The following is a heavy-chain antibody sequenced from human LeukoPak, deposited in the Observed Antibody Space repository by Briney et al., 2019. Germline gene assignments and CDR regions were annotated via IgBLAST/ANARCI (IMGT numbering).Heavy chain of an antibody. Sequence: PGRSLRPSCAASGFTFSSYWMHWVRQAPGKGLVWVSRISSDGSSTTYADSVKGRFTISRDNAKNTLYLQMNSLRAEDTAVYYCARGYSGSYRVDYWGQGTLVTVSS. CDR3: ARGYSGSYRVDY. CDR1: GFTFSSYW. V-gene: IGHV3-74*01. CDR2: ISSDGSST. D-gene: IGHD1-26*01. J-gene: IGHJ4*02.